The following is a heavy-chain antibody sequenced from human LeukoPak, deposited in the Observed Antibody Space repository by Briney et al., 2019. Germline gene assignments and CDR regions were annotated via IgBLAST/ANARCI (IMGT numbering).Heavy chain of an antibody. D-gene: IGHD3-10*01. J-gene: IGHJ3*01. Sequence: PSETLSLTCTVSGASMKNFYWGWIRQPPGKGLECLGYIYYSWTTTYSPSLTCRVTISVDMSKNQFSLKLTSVTAADTAVYYCARRRIWFGQLVSDAFDVWGQGAMVTVSS. CDR3: ARRRIWFGQLVSDAFDV. CDR1: GASMKNFY. CDR2: IYYSWTT. V-gene: IGHV4-59*08.